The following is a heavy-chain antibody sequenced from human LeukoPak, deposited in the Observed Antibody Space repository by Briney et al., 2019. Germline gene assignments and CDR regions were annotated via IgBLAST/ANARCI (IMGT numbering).Heavy chain of an antibody. J-gene: IGHJ4*02. CDR1: GFTFRSYG. D-gene: IGHD6-13*01. CDR2: IWYDGSNK. Sequence: GGSLRLSCAASGFTFRSYGMHWVRQAPGKGLEWVAVIWYDGSNKYYADSVKGRFTISRDNSKNTLYLQMNSLRAEDTAVYYCARDFDSSSWYPDYWGQGTLVTVSS. CDR3: ARDFDSSSWYPDY. V-gene: IGHV3-33*01.